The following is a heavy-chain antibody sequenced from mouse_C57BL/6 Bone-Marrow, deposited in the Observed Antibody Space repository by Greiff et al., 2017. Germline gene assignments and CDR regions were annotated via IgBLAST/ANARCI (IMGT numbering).Heavy chain of an antibody. V-gene: IGHV1-50*01. CDR2: IDPSDRYT. J-gene: IGHJ2*01. CDR3: ARGYYYGSSCDY. Sequence: QVQLQQPGAELVKPGASVKLSCKASGYTFTSYWMHWVKQRPGQGLEWIGEIDPSDRYTNYNQKFKGKATLTVDTSSSTAYMQLSSLTSEDSAVYYCARGYYYGSSCDYWGQGTTLTVSS. CDR1: GYTFTSYW. D-gene: IGHD1-1*01.